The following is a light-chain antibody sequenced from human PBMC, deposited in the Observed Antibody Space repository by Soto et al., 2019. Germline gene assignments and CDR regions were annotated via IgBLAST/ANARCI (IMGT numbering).Light chain of an antibody. CDR2: SNN. J-gene: IGLJ1*01. V-gene: IGLV1-44*01. CDR1: SSNIGSNS. CDR3: AAWDDSLNAHYV. Sequence: QSVLTQPPSASETPGQRVTISCSGSSSNIGSNSVNWYQQLPGTAPKLLIYSNNQRPSGVPDRFSGSKSGTSASLAISGLQSEDEADYYCAAWDDSLNAHYVFGTGTKLTVL.